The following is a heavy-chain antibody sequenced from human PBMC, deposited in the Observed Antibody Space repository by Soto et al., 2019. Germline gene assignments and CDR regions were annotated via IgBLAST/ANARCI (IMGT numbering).Heavy chain of an antibody. D-gene: IGHD1-1*01. CDR1: GGSISSSSYS. CDR2: IYYSGST. J-gene: IGHJ3*02. Sequence: QLQLQESGPGLVKPSETLSLTCTVSGGSISSSSYSWGWIRQPPGKALEWIGSIYYSGSTYYNPSLKRRVTIPGDTPKNQFPRELNPVTAADTAVYYCARAPSLKTTGAFDIRGQGTMVTVSS. V-gene: IGHV4-39*01. CDR3: ARAPSLKTTGAFDI.